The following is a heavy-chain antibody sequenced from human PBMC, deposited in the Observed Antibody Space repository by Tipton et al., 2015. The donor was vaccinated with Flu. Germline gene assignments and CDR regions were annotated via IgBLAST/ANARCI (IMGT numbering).Heavy chain of an antibody. CDR3: ASATTVTTSGMDV. CDR2: IYYSGST. J-gene: IGHJ6*02. D-gene: IGHD4-11*01. CDR1: GGSISSYY. V-gene: IGHV4-59*01. Sequence: LRLSCTVSGGSISSYYWSWIRQPPGKGLEWIGNIYYSGSTNYNPSFKSRVTISVDTSKNQFSLRLNSVTAADTAVYYCASATTVTTSGMDVWGQGTTVTVSS.